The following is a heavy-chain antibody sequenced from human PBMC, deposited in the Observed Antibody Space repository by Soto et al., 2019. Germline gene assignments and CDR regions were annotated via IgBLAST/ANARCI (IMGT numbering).Heavy chain of an antibody. CDR2: ISGSGDTK. D-gene: IGHD2-8*01. Sequence: GGSLRLSCASSGFTFSSCSMNWVRQAPGRGLEWVSFISGSGDTKYYADSVKGRFTISRDNAKNSLYLQMSSLRDEDTAVYYCAKYCSSDVCFDYWGQGTLVTVSS. CDR3: AKYCSSDVCFDY. V-gene: IGHV3-48*02. J-gene: IGHJ4*02. CDR1: GFTFSSCS.